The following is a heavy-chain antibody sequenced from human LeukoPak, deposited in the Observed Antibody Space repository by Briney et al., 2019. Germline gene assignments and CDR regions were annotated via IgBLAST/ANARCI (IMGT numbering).Heavy chain of an antibody. V-gene: IGHV4-34*01. J-gene: IGHJ3*02. Sequence: SETLSLTCAVYGGSFSGYYCSWIRQPPGKGLEWIGEINHSGSTNYNPSLKSRVTISVDTSKNQFSLKLSSVTAADTAVYYCAAMVRGVPDAFDIWGQGTMVTVSS. CDR3: AAMVRGVPDAFDI. D-gene: IGHD3-10*01. CDR2: INHSGST. CDR1: GGSFSGYY.